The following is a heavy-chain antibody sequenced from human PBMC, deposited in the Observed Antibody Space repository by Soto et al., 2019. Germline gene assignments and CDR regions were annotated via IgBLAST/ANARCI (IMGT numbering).Heavy chain of an antibody. V-gene: IGHV4-39*02. J-gene: IGHJ4*02. CDR3: ASRYCQLAAGYRYYDSFYFDN. Sequence: KTSETLSLTCAVSGASISNTGYFWGWIRQPPGKGLEWVGKMFSTGSTYYNPSLKGRVTFSVDTSKNHFSLRLISMTATDTAVDFCASRYCQLAAGYRYYDSFYFDNWGPGTLVTVSS. CDR1: GASISNTGYF. CDR2: MFSTGST. D-gene: IGHD3-9*01.